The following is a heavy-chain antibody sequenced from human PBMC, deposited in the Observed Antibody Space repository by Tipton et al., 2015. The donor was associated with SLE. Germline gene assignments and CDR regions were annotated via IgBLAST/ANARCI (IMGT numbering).Heavy chain of an antibody. CDR1: GGSFSGYY. J-gene: IGHJ4*02. CDR2: IYTSGST. D-gene: IGHD5-12*01. V-gene: IGHV4-4*07. Sequence: TLSLTCAVYGGSFSGYYWSWIRQPAGKGLEWIGYIYTSGSTNYNPSLKSRDTISVDTSKNQFSLKLSSVTAADTAVYYCARDGDSGYGKFDYWGQGTLVTVSS. CDR3: ARDGDSGYGKFDY.